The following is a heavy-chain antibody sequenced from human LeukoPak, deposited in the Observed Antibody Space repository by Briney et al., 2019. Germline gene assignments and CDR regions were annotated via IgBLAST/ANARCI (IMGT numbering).Heavy chain of an antibody. V-gene: IGHV3-7*01. CDR1: GFTFNNYW. D-gene: IGHD2-15*01. J-gene: IGHJ6*02. CDR3: ANSLGYCSGGSCEPYYYYGMDV. Sequence: GSLRLSCAASGFTFNNYWMSWVRQAPGKGLEWVANIKQDGSEKYYVDSVKGRFTISRDNAENSLYLQMNSLRAEDTAVYYCANSLGYCSGGSCEPYYYYGMDVWGQGTTVTVSS. CDR2: IKQDGSEK.